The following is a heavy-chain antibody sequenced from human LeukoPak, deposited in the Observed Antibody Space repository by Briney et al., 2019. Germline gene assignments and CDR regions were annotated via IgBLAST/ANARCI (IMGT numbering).Heavy chain of an antibody. CDR1: GFTFSDYW. CDR2: IKQDGSEK. V-gene: IGHV3-7*03. CDR3: ARRYFDY. J-gene: IGHJ4*02. Sequence: GGSLRLSCAASGFTFSDYWMNWVRQAPGKGLEWVANIKQDGSEKYYADSVKGRFIISRDNAKNALYLQMSSLRVEDTAIYYCARRYFDYWGQGTLVTVSS.